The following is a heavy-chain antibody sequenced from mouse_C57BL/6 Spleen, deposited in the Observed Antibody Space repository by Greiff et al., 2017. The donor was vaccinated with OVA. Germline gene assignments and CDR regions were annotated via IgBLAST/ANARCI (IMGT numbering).Heavy chain of an antibody. J-gene: IGHJ4*01. Sequence: EVKLVESGGGLVQPKGSLKLSCAASGFSFNTYAMNWVRQAPGKGLEWVARIRSKSNNYATYYADSVKDRFTISRDDSESMLYLQMNNLKTEDTAMYYCARGNSYAMDYWGQGTSVTVSS. CDR1: GFSFNTYA. CDR3: ARGNSYAMDY. V-gene: IGHV10-1*01. D-gene: IGHD2-1*01. CDR2: IRSKSNNYAT.